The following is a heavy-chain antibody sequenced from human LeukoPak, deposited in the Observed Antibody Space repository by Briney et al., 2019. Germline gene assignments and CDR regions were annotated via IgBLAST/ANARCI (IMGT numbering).Heavy chain of an antibody. V-gene: IGHV3-9*01. CDR1: GFTFDDYG. Sequence: GGSLRLSCAASGFTFDDYGMHWGRQAPGKGLEWVSGISWNRGRISYADPVKGRFTIPRDTAKNSLYLQMNSLRPEDTALYYCAKGGAAADNYWYFDLWGRGTLVTVSS. D-gene: IGHD6-13*01. J-gene: IGHJ2*01. CDR2: ISWNRGRI. CDR3: AKGGAAADNYWYFDL.